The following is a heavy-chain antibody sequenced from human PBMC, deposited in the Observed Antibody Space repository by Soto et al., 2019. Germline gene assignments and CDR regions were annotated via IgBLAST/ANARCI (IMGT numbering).Heavy chain of an antibody. CDR1: GYTFTSYD. Sequence: ASVKVSCKASGYTFTSYDINWVRQATGQGLEWMGWMNPNSGNTGYAQKFQGRVTMTRNTSISTAYMELSSLRSEDTAVYYCARFNYDILTGYNNWFDPWGQGIRVTVAS. CDR2: MNPNSGNT. J-gene: IGHJ5*02. CDR3: ARFNYDILTGYNNWFDP. V-gene: IGHV1-8*01. D-gene: IGHD3-9*01.